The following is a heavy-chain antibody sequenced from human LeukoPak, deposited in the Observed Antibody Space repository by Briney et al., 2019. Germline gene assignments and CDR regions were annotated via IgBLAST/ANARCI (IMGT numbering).Heavy chain of an antibody. CDR2: INLGDSET. J-gene: IGHJ5*02. V-gene: IGHV5-51*01. D-gene: IGHD1-26*01. Sequence: GESLKISCEASGHSFTNHWIGWVRQMPGKGLEWMGIINLGDSETQYSPSFQGQVTISLDESISTAYLQWRSLKVSDTAMYYCARRPYSGSPNWFDPWGQGTLVTVSS. CDR3: ARRPYSGSPNWFDP. CDR1: GHSFTNHW.